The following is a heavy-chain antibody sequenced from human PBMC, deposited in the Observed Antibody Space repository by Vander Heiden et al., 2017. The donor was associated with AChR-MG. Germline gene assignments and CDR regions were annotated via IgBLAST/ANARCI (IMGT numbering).Heavy chain of an antibody. CDR2: IIPIFGTA. CDR3: ARDRGSYDWYFDL. CDR1: GATFSSYA. Sequence: VQLVPSGAEVKKPGSPVKVSSTASGATFSSYAISWVRQAPGQGLEWMGGIIPIFGTANYAQKFQGRVTITADKSTSTAYMELSSLRSEDTAVYYCARDRGSYDWYFDLWGRGTLVTVSS. J-gene: IGHJ2*01. V-gene: IGHV1-69*06. D-gene: IGHD2-15*01.